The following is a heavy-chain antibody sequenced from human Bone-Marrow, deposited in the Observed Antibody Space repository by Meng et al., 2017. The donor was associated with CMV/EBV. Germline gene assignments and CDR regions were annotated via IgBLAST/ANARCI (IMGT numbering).Heavy chain of an antibody. J-gene: IGHJ5*02. D-gene: IGHD3-9*01. CDR3: ARGGVLRYFDWSRRNWFDP. CDR1: GYSISSGYY. CDR2: IYHSGST. Sequence: SETLSLTCTVSGYSISSGYYWGWIRQPPGKGLEWIGSIYHSGSTYYNPSLKSRVTISVDTSKNQFSLKLSSVTAADTAVYYCARGGVLRYFDWSRRNWFDPWGQGTLVTVSS. V-gene: IGHV4-38-2*02.